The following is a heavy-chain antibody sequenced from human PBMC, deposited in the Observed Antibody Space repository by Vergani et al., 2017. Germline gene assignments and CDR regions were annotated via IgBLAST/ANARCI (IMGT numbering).Heavy chain of an antibody. D-gene: IGHD3-22*01. CDR2: ISSDGSNK. CDR3: VNGYYYDQSGLASFDY. V-gene: IGHV3-30*18. J-gene: IGHJ4*02. Sequence: VQLLESGGDLVQPGGSLRLSCAASGLMFNNYGMHWVRQAPGKGLEWVAVISSDGSNKHYADSVKGRFTISRDNYQNTLYLQMDSLTAEDTAIYFCVNGYYYDQSGLASFDYWGQGTLVTVSS. CDR1: GLMFNNYG.